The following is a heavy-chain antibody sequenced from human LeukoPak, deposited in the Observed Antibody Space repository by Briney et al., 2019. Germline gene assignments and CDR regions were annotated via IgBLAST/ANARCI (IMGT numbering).Heavy chain of an antibody. CDR1: GYIFTGYY. CDR2: LSPNSGGT. Sequence: ASVKVSCKASGYIFTGYYMHWLRQAPGQGLEWVGWLSPNSGGTNYAQKFQGRVTMTRDTSISTAFMELSRLRSDDTAVYYCARAYDSGSGSLVDCWGQGTLVTVSS. D-gene: IGHD3-10*01. CDR3: ARAYDSGSGSLVDC. V-gene: IGHV1-2*02. J-gene: IGHJ4*02.